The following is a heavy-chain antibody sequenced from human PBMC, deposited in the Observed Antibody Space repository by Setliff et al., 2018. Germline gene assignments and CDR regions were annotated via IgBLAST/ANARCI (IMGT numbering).Heavy chain of an antibody. Sequence: GASVKVSCKASGFTLSDYFIHWVRQAPGQGLEWMGWINPNSGGTNYAQRFQGRVTMTRDTSISTAYMELNRLTSDDAAMYYCARAGGTYCSNGVCHNWFDPWGQGTLVTV. CDR2: INPNSGGT. V-gene: IGHV1-2*02. D-gene: IGHD2-8*01. CDR3: ARAGGTYCSNGVCHNWFDP. J-gene: IGHJ5*02. CDR1: GFTLSDYF.